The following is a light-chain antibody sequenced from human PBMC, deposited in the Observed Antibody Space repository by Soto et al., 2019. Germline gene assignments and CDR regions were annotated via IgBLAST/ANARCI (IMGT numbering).Light chain of an antibody. Sequence: DIQMTQSPSTLSASVGDRVTITCRASQSVSIWLAWYQQKPGKAPRLLIYDAASLKTGVPSRFSGSGSGTQFTLTISSLQPEDAATYYCQQEKTYLTWTFDQGTKVDI. J-gene: IGKJ1*01. CDR1: QSVSIW. V-gene: IGKV1-5*01. CDR3: QQEKTYLTWT. CDR2: DAA.